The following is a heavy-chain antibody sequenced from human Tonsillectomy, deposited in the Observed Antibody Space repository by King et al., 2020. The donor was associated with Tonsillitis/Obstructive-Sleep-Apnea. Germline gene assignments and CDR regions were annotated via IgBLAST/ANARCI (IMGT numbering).Heavy chain of an antibody. CDR2: TRNKANSYTT. D-gene: IGHD3-22*01. CDR3: ARGAEGYDSSGYYYVGIDY. V-gene: IGHV3-72*01. CDR1: GFTFSDHH. Sequence: VQLVQSGGGLVQPGGSLRLSCAASGFTFSDHHMDWVRQAPGKGLEWVGRTRNKANSYTTEYAASVKGRFTISRDDSKNSLHLQMNSLKTEDTAVYYCARGAEGYDSSGYYYVGIDYWGRGTLVTVSS. J-gene: IGHJ4*02.